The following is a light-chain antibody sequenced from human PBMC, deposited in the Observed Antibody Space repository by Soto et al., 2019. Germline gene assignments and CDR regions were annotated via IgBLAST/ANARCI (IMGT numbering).Light chain of an antibody. CDR1: QSVDSN. CDR2: DAS. V-gene: IGKV3D-15*01. J-gene: IGKJ5*01. CDR3: QQYNNWPPIT. Sequence: EILMTQSPSTLSVSPGERATLSCRASQSVDSNLAWYQQKPGQAPRLLIYDASNTATGIPARFSGTGSGTDFTLTIGSLQSEDFAVYYCQQYNNWPPITFGQGTRLEIK.